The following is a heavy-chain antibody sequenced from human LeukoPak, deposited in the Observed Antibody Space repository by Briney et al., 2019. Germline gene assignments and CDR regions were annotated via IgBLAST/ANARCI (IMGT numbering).Heavy chain of an antibody. Sequence: GGSLRLSCAASGFTFSSYAMSWVRQAPGKGPEWVSAVSGSGDSTYYADSVKGRFTISRDNSKNTLYLQMNSLRAEDTAVYYCAKVAREYHDSSGYYRYYFDYWGQGTLVTVSS. D-gene: IGHD3-22*01. CDR2: VSGSGDST. J-gene: IGHJ4*02. CDR3: AKVAREYHDSSGYYRYYFDY. V-gene: IGHV3-23*01. CDR1: GFTFSSYA.